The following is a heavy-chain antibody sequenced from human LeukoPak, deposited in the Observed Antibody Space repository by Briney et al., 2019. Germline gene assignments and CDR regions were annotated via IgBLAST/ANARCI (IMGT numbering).Heavy chain of an antibody. CDR2: INPSGGST. D-gene: IGHD3-22*01. CDR3: ARDSVKYYYDSSGYSKPPYYFDY. CDR1: GYTFTSYY. Sequence: ASVKVSCKASGYTFTSYYMHWVRQAPGQGLEWMGIINPSGGSTSYAQKFQGRVTMTRDTSTSTVYVELSSLRSEDTAVYYCARDSVKYYYDSSGYSKPPYYFDYWGQGTLVTVSS. J-gene: IGHJ4*02. V-gene: IGHV1-46*03.